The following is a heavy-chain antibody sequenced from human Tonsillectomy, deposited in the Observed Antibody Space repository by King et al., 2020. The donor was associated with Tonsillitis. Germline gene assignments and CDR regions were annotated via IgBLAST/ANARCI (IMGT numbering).Heavy chain of an antibody. Sequence: VQLVESGAEVKKPGASVKVSCKASGYTFTSHYMHWVRQVPGQGLEWMGIINPSGGSTSYAQKFQGRVTMTRDTSTSTVYMELSSLRSEDTAVYYCAREKHGGPSSRGGMDVWGQGTTVTVSS. D-gene: IGHD3-16*01. CDR1: GYTFTSHY. CDR3: AREKHGGPSSRGGMDV. J-gene: IGHJ6*02. CDR2: INPSGGST. V-gene: IGHV1-46*03.